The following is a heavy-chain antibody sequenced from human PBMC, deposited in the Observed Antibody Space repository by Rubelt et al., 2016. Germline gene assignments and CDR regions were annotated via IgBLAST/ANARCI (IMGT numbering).Heavy chain of an antibody. CDR1: GYTFTSYG. Sequence: QVQLVQSGAEVKKPGASVKVSCKASGYTFTSYGISWVRQAPGQGLEWMGWISAYDGNTNYAQKLQGRVTMTTATSTSTAYRELRSLRSDDTAMYFCARGYCSSANCLFNWFDPWGQGTLVTVSS. J-gene: IGHJ5*02. V-gene: IGHV1-18*01. D-gene: IGHD2-2*01. CDR2: ISAYDGNT. CDR3: ARGYCSSANCLFNWFDP.